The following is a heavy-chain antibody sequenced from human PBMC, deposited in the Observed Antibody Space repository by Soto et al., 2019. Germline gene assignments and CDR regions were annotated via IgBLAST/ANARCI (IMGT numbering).Heavy chain of an antibody. J-gene: IGHJ3*02. D-gene: IGHD1-1*01. CDR1: GFTFSSYV. V-gene: IGHV3-23*01. CDR2: VTGSGGST. Sequence: GGSLRLSCAASGFTFSSYVMTWVRQAPGKGLEWVSDVTGSGGSTYYADSVKGRFSISRDNSKNTLYLQMNSLRAEDTAVYYCAKGLERYKDAFCIWGQGTMVPVSS. CDR3: AKGLERYKDAFCI.